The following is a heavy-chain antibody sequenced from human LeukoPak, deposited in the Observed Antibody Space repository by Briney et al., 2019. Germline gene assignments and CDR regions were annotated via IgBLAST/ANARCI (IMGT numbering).Heavy chain of an antibody. Sequence: TSETLSLTCTVSGDSISSYYWSWIRQPPGKGLEWIGYIYYSGSTNYNPSLKSRVTISVDTSKNQFSLKLSSVTAADTAVYYCARPLYTGGFDIWGQGTMVTVSS. CDR3: ARPLYTGGFDI. CDR2: IYYSGST. CDR1: GDSISSYY. V-gene: IGHV4-59*01. D-gene: IGHD2-2*02. J-gene: IGHJ3*02.